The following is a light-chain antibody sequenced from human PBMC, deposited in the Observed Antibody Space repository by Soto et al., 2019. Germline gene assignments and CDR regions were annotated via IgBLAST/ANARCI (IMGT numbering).Light chain of an antibody. CDR1: NIGSKG. J-gene: IGLJ1*01. Sequence: SYELTQPPSVSVAPGQTATITCGGINIGSKGVHWYQQKPGQATVLVVYDDSDRPSGITERYSGSNSGNTANLTISRVEAGDEADYYCQVWDSSSDQYVFATGTKVTVL. CDR2: DDS. V-gene: IGLV3-21*02. CDR3: QVWDSSSDQYV.